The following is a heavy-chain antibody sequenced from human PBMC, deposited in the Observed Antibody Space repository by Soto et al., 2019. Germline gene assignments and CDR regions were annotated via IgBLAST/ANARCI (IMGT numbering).Heavy chain of an antibody. CDR2: IYYSGST. D-gene: IGHD6-6*01. CDR3: ERIRSPIEDSPREVDY. Sequence: QVQLQESGPGLVKPSETLSLTCTVSGGSISSYYWSWIRQPPGKGLEWIGYIYYSGSTNYNPSLKCRVTISVDTYKNQFYLKLRYVNAADTDVYYCERIRSPIEDSPREVDYWGQGTLVNVSS. V-gene: IGHV4-59*01. CDR1: GGSISSYY. J-gene: IGHJ4*02.